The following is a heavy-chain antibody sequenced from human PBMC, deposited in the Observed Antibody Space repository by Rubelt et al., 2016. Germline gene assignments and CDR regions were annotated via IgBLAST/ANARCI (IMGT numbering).Heavy chain of an antibody. CDR2: ISGSGGTT. D-gene: IGHD6-19*01. Sequence: EVHLVESGGGLVQPGGSLRLSCAASGFTVSRNYMSWVRQAPGKGLEWVSGISGSGGTTYYADSVKGRFTISRDNSKNTLYLEMNSLRAEDTAAYYCAKVGGIAVSDRFDCWGQGTLVTVSS. J-gene: IGHJ4*02. V-gene: IGHV3-23*04. CDR3: AKVGGIAVSDRFDC. CDR1: GFTVSRNY.